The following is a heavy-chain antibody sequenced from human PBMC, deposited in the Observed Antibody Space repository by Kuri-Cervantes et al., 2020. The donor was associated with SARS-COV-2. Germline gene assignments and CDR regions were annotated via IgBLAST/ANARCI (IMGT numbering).Heavy chain of an antibody. V-gene: IGHV1-18*04. Sequence: ASVKVSCKASGYTFTSYGISWVRQAPGQGLEWMGWISAYNGNTNYAQKLQGRVTMTTDTSTSTAYMELRSLRSDDTAVYYCARTVIYHDSSGYYYSSDAFDIWGQGTMVTVSS. J-gene: IGHJ3*02. CDR3: ARTVIYHDSSGYYYSSDAFDI. D-gene: IGHD3-22*01. CDR1: GYTFTSYG. CDR2: ISAYNGNT.